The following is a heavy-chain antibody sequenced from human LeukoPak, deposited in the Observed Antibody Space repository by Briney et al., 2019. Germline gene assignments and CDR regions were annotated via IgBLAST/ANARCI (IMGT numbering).Heavy chain of an antibody. Sequence: GGSLRLSCAASGFTFSDHYMHWVRQAPVKGLEWVAVISYDGSNKYYADSVKGRFTFSRDNSKNTLYLQMNSLRAEDTAVYYCAKEYCSNSVCHSLDYWGQGTLVTVSS. CDR1: GFTFSDHY. V-gene: IGHV3-30*18. J-gene: IGHJ4*02. CDR3: AKEYCSNSVCHSLDY. CDR2: ISYDGSNK. D-gene: IGHD2-8*01.